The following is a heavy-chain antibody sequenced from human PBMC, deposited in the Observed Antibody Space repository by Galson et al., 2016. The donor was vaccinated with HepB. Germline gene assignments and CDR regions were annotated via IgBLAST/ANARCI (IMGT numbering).Heavy chain of an antibody. CDR2: IWYDGSNN. D-gene: IGHD3-16*01. CDR3: ARDWGNAFDI. CDR1: GFTFSSYG. J-gene: IGHJ3*02. Sequence: SLRLSCAASGFTFSSYGVHWVRQAPGKGLEWVAIIWYDGSNNYYADSVKGRFTISRDNSKNTLYLQMNSLRAEDTAVYYGARDWGNAFDIWGQGTMVTVSS. V-gene: IGHV3-33*01.